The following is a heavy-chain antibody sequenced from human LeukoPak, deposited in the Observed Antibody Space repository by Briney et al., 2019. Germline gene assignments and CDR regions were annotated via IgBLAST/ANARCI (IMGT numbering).Heavy chain of an antibody. CDR1: GFTFSSYW. Sequence: PGGSLRLSCAASGFTFSSYWMSWVRQAPGKGLEWVANIKKDGSEKYYVDSVKGRFTISRDNAKTSLYLQMNSLRAEDTAVYYCGRDLSGVTGYTYGRGIDYWGQGTLVTVSS. CDR2: IKKDGSEK. V-gene: IGHV3-7*01. D-gene: IGHD5-18*01. CDR3: GRDLSGVTGYTYGRGIDY. J-gene: IGHJ4*02.